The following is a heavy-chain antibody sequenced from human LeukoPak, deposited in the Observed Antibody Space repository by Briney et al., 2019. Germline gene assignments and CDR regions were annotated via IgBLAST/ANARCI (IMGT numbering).Heavy chain of an antibody. V-gene: IGHV4-4*07. Sequence: SETLSLTCTVSGDSISSYSWSWIRQPAGKGLEWIGPEWIGRIYTSGSTNYNPSLKSRVTISVDKSKNQFSLKLSSVTAADTAVYYCARAWGFGESLDYWGQGTLVTVSS. D-gene: IGHD3-10*01. CDR3: ARAWGFGESLDY. CDR2: IYTSGST. J-gene: IGHJ4*02. CDR1: GDSISSYS.